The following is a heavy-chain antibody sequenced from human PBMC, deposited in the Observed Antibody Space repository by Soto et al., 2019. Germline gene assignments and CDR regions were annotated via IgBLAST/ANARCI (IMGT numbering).Heavy chain of an antibody. CDR2: ISWNSGSI. J-gene: IGHJ6*02. Sequence: GGSLRLSCAASGFTFDDYAMHWVRQAPGKGLEWVSGISWNSGSIGYAGSVKGRFTISRDNAKNSLYLQMNSLRAEDTALYYCAKDIRGYSYGQYYYYYYGMDVWGQGTTVTVSS. D-gene: IGHD5-18*01. CDR3: AKDIRGYSYGQYYYYYYGMDV. CDR1: GFTFDDYA. V-gene: IGHV3-9*01.